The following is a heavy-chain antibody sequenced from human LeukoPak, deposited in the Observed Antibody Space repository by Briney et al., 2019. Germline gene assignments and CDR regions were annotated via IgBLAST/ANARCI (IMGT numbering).Heavy chain of an antibody. Sequence: PGGSLRLSCAASGFTFSSYGMNWARQAPGKGLEWVAVISYDGSMKYYADSVKGRFTISRDNSKNTLYLQMNSLRAEDTAVYYCAKDFCGYSYGYCFDYWGQGTLVTVSS. J-gene: IGHJ4*02. CDR2: ISYDGSMK. D-gene: IGHD5-18*01. V-gene: IGHV3-30*18. CDR1: GFTFSSYG. CDR3: AKDFCGYSYGYCFDY.